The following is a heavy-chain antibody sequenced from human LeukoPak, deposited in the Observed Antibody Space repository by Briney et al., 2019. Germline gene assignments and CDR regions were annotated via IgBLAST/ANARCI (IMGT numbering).Heavy chain of an antibody. Sequence: PGGSLRLSCAASGFTFSSYAMSWVRQAPGKGLVWVSRISSDASITSYADPVKGRFTISRDNAKNTLYLQMNSLRAEDTAVYYCANHLACGSTSCPPFDYWGQGTLVTVSS. J-gene: IGHJ4*02. D-gene: IGHD2-2*01. CDR2: ISSDASIT. V-gene: IGHV3-23*01. CDR3: ANHLACGSTSCPPFDY. CDR1: GFTFSSYA.